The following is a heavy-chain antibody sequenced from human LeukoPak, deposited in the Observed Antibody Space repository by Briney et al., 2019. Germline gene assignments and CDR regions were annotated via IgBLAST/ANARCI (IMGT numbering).Heavy chain of an antibody. CDR3: ATLFYYDFWSGYYTDWFDP. CDR2: ISSSSSSI. CDR1: GFTFSSYS. Sequence: GGSLRLSCAASGFTFSSYSMNWVRQAPGKGLEWVSYISSSSSSIYYADPVKGRFTISRDNAKNSLYLQMNSLRAEDTAVYYCATLFYYDFWSGYYTDWFDPWGQGTLVTVSS. D-gene: IGHD3-3*01. J-gene: IGHJ5*02. V-gene: IGHV3-48*01.